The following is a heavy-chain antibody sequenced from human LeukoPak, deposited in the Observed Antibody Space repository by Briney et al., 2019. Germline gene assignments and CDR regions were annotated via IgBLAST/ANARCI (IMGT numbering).Heavy chain of an antibody. CDR2: ISGSGGST. D-gene: IGHD2-15*01. Sequence: GGSLRLSCAASGFTFDDYGMSWVRQAPGKGLEWVSAISGSGGSTYYADSVKGRFTISRDNSKNTLYLQMNSLRAEDTAVYYCAKDLRYCSGGSCYADYFDYWGQGTLVTVSS. V-gene: IGHV3-23*01. CDR3: AKDLRYCSGGSCYADYFDY. CDR1: GFTFDDYG. J-gene: IGHJ4*02.